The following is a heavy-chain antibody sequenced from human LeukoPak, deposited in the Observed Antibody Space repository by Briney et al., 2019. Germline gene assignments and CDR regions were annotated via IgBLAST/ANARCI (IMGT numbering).Heavy chain of an antibody. D-gene: IGHD2-15*01. V-gene: IGHV3-7*01. CDR2: IKEDGGEK. CDR1: GFTFSSYW. J-gene: IGHJ5*01. CDR3: ARGHCSGGSCSSVPWS. Sequence: TGGSLRLSCAASGFTFSSYWMTWVRQAPGKGLEWVANIKEDGGEKNYVDSVKGRFAISRDNAKNSLYLQMNSLRAEDTAVYYCARGHCSGGSCSSVPWSWGHGTLVTVSS.